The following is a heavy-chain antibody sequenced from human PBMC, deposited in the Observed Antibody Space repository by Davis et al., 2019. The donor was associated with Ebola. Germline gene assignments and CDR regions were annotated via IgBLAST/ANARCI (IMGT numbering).Heavy chain of an antibody. J-gene: IGHJ6*02. CDR2: IYPGDSDT. CDR1: GYSFTSYW. Sequence: GGSLRLSCKGSGYSFTSYWIGLVRQMPGKGLEWMGIIYPGDSDTRYSPSFQGQVTISADKSISTAYLQWSSLKASDTAMYYCARHYCSGGSCYSGTYYYYYGMDVWGQGTTVTVSS. D-gene: IGHD2-15*01. V-gene: IGHV5-51*01. CDR3: ARHYCSGGSCYSGTYYYYYGMDV.